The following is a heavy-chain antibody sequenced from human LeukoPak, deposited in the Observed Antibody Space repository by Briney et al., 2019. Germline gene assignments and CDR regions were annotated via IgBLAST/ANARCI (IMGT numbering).Heavy chain of an antibody. CDR3: AREEGPYFDC. V-gene: IGHV3-20*04. CDR2: LNWNGDNT. CDR1: GFTFHDHG. Sequence: GGSLRLSCAASGFTFHDHGMSWVRPVPGKGLEWVSALNWNGDNTGYSDSVKGRFTISRDNAKKSLYLQMNSLTAEDTAYYYCAREEGPYFDCWGQGTLVTASS. J-gene: IGHJ4*02.